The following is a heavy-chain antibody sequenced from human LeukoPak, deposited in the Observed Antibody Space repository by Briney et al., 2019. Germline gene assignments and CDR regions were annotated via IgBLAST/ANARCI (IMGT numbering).Heavy chain of an antibody. J-gene: IGHJ4*02. Sequence: GGSLRLSCAASGFTFSSYSMNWVRQAPGKGLEWVSSIIISISYIYYADSVKGRLTISRDNAKNLLYLQVNSLRAEDTAVYYCARDLGSPYYYDSSGYYQQDYWGQGTLVTVSS. CDR2: IIISISYI. D-gene: IGHD3-22*01. CDR3: ARDLGSPYYYDSSGYYQQDY. CDR1: GFTFSSYS. V-gene: IGHV3-21*01.